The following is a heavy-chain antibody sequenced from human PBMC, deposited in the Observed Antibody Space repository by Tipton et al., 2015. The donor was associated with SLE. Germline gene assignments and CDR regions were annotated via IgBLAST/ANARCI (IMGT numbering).Heavy chain of an antibody. CDR2: VYSSGTT. CDR3: ARREVGATLGWFDS. D-gene: IGHD1-26*01. Sequence: TLSLTCTVSGDSITSNDYYWDWVRQSPGKGPQWIGTVYSSGTTYYNPSLKSRLTISVDTSKSQFSLKLRSVIAADTAVYYCARREVGATLGWFDSWGQGTLVTVSA. V-gene: IGHV4-39*01. CDR1: GDSITSNDYY. J-gene: IGHJ5*01.